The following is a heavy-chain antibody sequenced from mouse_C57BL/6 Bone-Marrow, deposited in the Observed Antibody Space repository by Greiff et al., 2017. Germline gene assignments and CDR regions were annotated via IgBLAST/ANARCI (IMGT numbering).Heavy chain of an antibody. V-gene: IGHV1-39*01. CDR2: IHPNYGTT. J-gene: IGHJ2*01. Sequence: VHVKQSGPELVKPGASVKISCKASGSSFTDYNLNWVKQSNGKSLEWIGVIHPNYGTTSYNQKFKGKATLTVDQSSSTAYMQLNSLTSEDSAVYDCATGLLYVDYWGQGTTLTVSS. CDR3: ATGLLYVDY. D-gene: IGHD2-3*01. CDR1: GSSFTDYN.